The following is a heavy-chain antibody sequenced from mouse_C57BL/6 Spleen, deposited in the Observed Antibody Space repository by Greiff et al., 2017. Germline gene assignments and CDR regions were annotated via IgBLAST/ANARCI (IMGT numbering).Heavy chain of an antibody. CDR1: GYSITSGYY. Sequence: DVKLQESGPGLVKPSQSLSLTCSVTGYSITSGYYWNWIRQFPGNKLEWMGYISYDGSNNYNPSLKNRISITRDTSKNQFFLKLNSVTTEDTATYYCARGGYGNYERDYFDYWGQGTTLTVSS. CDR2: ISYDGSN. D-gene: IGHD2-1*01. CDR3: ARGGYGNYERDYFDY. V-gene: IGHV3-6*01. J-gene: IGHJ2*01.